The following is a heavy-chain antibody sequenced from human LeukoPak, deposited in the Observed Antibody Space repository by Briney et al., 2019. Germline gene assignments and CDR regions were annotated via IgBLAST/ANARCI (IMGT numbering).Heavy chain of an antibody. CDR3: VRALNGDKDF. J-gene: IGHJ4*02. CDR1: GFTFSSSW. CDR2: MNSDGSVI. Sequence: GGSLRLSCAASGFTFSSSWMHWVRQVPGKGLVWVSRMNSDGSVINYADSAKGRFTISRDNAKDTLYLQMNSLRAEDTAVYYCVRALNGDKDFWGQGTLVTVSS. V-gene: IGHV3-74*01. D-gene: IGHD2-8*01.